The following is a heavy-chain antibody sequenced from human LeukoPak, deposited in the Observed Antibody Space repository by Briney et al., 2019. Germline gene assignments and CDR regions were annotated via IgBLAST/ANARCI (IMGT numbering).Heavy chain of an antibody. CDR1: GGSISSYY. CDR3: ARAGGYSYGNWFDP. V-gene: IGHV4-59*01. J-gene: IGHJ5*02. CDR2: IYYSGST. D-gene: IGHD5-18*01. Sequence: PSETLSLTCTVSGGSISSYYWSWIRQPPGKGLEWVGYIYYSGSTNYNPSLKSRVTISVDTSKNQFSLKLSSVTAADTAVYYCARAGGYSYGNWFDPWGQGTLVTVSS.